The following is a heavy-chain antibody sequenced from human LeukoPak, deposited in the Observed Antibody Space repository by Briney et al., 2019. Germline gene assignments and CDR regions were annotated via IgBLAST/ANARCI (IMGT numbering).Heavy chain of an antibody. CDR3: ARTLGRGHSWDY. Sequence: GGSLRLSCAASGFTFSDYYMSWIRQAPGKGLEWVAYISSSGSNIYYADSVKVRFTISRDNDKNSLYLQMNSLRAEDTAVYYCARTLGRGHSWDYWGQGTLVTVSS. D-gene: IGHD4-11*01. CDR2: ISSSGSNI. J-gene: IGHJ4*02. V-gene: IGHV3-11*01. CDR1: GFTFSDYY.